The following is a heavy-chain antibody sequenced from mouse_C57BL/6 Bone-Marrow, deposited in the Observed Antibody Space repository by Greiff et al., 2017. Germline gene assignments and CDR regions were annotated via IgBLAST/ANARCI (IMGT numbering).Heavy chain of an antibody. CDR3: ARHIYYDYDKGFAY. CDR2: ISSGGSYT. D-gene: IGHD2-4*01. V-gene: IGHV5-6*01. CDR1: GFTFSSYG. J-gene: IGHJ3*01. Sequence: EVQRVESGGDLVKPGGFLKLSCAASGFTFSSYGMSWVRQTPDKRLEWVATISSGGSYTYYPDSVKGRFTISRDNAKNTLYLQMSSLKSEDTAMYYCARHIYYDYDKGFAYWSQGTLVTVSA.